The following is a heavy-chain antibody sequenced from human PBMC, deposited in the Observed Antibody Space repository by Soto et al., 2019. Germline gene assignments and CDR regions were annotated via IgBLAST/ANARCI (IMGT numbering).Heavy chain of an antibody. CDR1: GYTFTSYD. V-gene: IGHV1-8*01. D-gene: IGHD3-9*01. J-gene: IGHJ5*02. CDR3: ARSYDILTGYRKFDP. CDR2: MNPNSGNT. Sequence: ASVKVSCKASGYTFTSYDINWVRQATGQGLEWMGWMNPNSGNTGYAQKFQGRVTMTRNTSISTAYMELSSLRSEDTAVYYCARSYDILTGYRKFDPWGQGTLVTVSS.